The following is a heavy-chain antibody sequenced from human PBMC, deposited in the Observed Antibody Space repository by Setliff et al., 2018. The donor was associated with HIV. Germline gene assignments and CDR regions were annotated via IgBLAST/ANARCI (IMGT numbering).Heavy chain of an antibody. CDR2: MYYSGST. D-gene: IGHD5-18*01. V-gene: IGHV4-39*07. CDR1: GGSISSSSYY. J-gene: IGHJ4*02. Sequence: ASETLSLTCTVSGGSISSSSYYWGWVRQPPGKGLEWIGSMYYSGSTYYTPSLKSRITISLDTSKNQLSLRMRSVTAADTAVYYCARVFVDTAVLRVLEYYFDSWVRGTLVTVSS. CDR3: ARVFVDTAVLRVLEYYFDS.